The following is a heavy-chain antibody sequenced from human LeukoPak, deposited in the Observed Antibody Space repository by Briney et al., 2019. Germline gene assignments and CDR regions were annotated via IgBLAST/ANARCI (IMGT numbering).Heavy chain of an antibody. CDR2: IYTSGST. CDR3: ARDLGNHFDY. J-gene: IGHJ4*02. CDR1: GGSFSGYY. V-gene: IGHV4-4*07. D-gene: IGHD2/OR15-2a*01. Sequence: PSETLSLTCAVHGGSFSGYYWSWIRQPAGKGLEWIGRIYTSGSTNYNPSLKSRVTMSVDTSKNQFSLKLSSVTAADTAVYYCARDLGNHFDYWGQGTLVTVSS.